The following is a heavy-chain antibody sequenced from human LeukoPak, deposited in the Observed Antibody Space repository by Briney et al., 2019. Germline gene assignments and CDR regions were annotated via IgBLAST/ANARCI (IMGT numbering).Heavy chain of an antibody. CDR2: IYYSGST. CDR1: GGSISSYY. V-gene: IGHV4-59*12. CDR3: ARAQYSSSSGDAFDI. J-gene: IGHJ3*02. Sequence: SETLSPTCTVSGGSISSYYWSWIRQPPGKGLEWIGYIYYSGSTYYNPSLKSRVTISVDRSKNQFSLKLSSVTAADTAVYYCARAQYSSSSGDAFDIWGQGTMVTVSS. D-gene: IGHD6-6*01.